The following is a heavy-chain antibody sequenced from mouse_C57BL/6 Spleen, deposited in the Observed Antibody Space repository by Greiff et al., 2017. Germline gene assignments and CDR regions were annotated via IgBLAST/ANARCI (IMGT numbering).Heavy chain of an antibody. D-gene: IGHD2-14*01. CDR1: GYSFTSYY. Sequence: QVQLQQSGPELVRPGASVTISCKASGYSFTSYYIHWVKQRPGQGLEWIGWIYPGSGNTKYNEKFKGKATLTADTSSSTAYMQLRSLTSEDPAVYYDPREVTGYDDYWWMDYWGQGTSVTGSS. CDR3: PREVTGYDDYWWMDY. V-gene: IGHV1-66*01. CDR2: IYPGSGNT. J-gene: IGHJ4*01.